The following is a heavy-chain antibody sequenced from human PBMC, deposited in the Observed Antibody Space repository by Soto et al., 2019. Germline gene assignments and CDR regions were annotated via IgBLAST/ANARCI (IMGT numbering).Heavy chain of an antibody. CDR3: ARIHNGYSGSYYFDY. CDR2: IVVGSGKT. Sequence: GASVKVSCKASGFTFTASAVQWVRQARGQRLEWIGWIVVGSGKTNYAKNFRTRVTISKDTSINQVVLTMTNMDPVDTATYYCARIHNGYSGSYYFDYWGQGTLVTVSS. CDR1: GFTFTASA. V-gene: IGHV1-58*01. D-gene: IGHD1-26*01. J-gene: IGHJ4*02.